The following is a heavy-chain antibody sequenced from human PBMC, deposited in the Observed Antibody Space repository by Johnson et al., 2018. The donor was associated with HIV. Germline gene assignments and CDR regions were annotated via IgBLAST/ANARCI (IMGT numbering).Heavy chain of an antibody. CDR2: MSTSGSTK. Sequence: QMQLVESGGGLVKPGGSLRLSCAASGFTFSDFFMSWIRQAPGKGLEWVAYMSTSGSTKFYADSVKGRFTISRDNAKNSLYLQMNSLRAEETAVYYCARLRAEAQFDAFDIWGQGTMVTVSS. J-gene: IGHJ3*02. V-gene: IGHV3-11*04. D-gene: IGHD5-24*01. CDR3: ARLRAEAQFDAFDI. CDR1: GFTFSDFF.